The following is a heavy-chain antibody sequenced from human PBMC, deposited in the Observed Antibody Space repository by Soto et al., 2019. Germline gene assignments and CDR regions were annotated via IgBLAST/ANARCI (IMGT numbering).Heavy chain of an antibody. Sequence: EVQLVESGGGLVQPEGSLRLSCAASGFTFSDHYMDRVRQAPGKGLEWVGRIKNKANSYTTEYAAPVKGRFIISIYYSKISVFLQMPRLKTPDTAVYYCTRVRMCSNSSSDYWGQGILVTVSS. CDR1: GFTFSDHY. D-gene: IGHD6-13*01. CDR3: TRVRMCSNSSSDY. CDR2: IKNKANSYTT. V-gene: IGHV3-72*01. J-gene: IGHJ4*02.